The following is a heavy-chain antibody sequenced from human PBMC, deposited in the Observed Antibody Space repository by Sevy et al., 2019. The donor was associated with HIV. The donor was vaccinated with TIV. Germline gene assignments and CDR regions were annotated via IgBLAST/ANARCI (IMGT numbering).Heavy chain of an antibody. D-gene: IGHD3-22*01. V-gene: IGHV3-23*01. Sequence: GGSLRLSCAASGFTFSNYAMNWVRQAPGKGLEWVSGISGSGGSGDKTNYADYVKGRFTISRDDSKNSLYLKLNSLRAEDTVIYYCARKYGSSGYFDYWGQGTLVTVSS. CDR1: GFTFSNYA. CDR2: ISGSGGSGDKT. J-gene: IGHJ4*02. CDR3: ARKYGSSGYFDY.